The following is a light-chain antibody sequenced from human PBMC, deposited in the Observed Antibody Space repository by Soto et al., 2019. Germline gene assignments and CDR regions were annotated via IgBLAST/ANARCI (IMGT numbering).Light chain of an antibody. V-gene: IGKV3-20*01. Sequence: EIVLTQSPGTLSLSPGERATLSCRASQSVSNSYVAWYQQQPGQAPRLLIYSASSRATGIPDRFSGSGSGTDFTLTIRRLEPEDFAVYYCQEYGSSLRTFGQGTKVEIK. CDR1: QSVSNSY. J-gene: IGKJ1*01. CDR2: SAS. CDR3: QEYGSSLRT.